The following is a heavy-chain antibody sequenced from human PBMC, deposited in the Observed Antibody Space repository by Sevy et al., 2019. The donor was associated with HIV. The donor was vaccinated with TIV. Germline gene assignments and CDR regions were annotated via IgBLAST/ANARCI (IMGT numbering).Heavy chain of an antibody. D-gene: IGHD5-12*01. CDR2: IRRNSHEPYGGTT. J-gene: IGHJ4*02. CDR3: TRALATADTPEYFFDY. V-gene: IGHV3-49*03. Sequence: GGSLRLSCTSSGFTFGDYAMSWFRQAPGKGLEWVAFIRRNSHEPYGGTTEYAASVKGRFTISGDDSKSIAYLQMNSLKTEDTAVYYCTRALATADTPEYFFDYWGQGILVTVSS. CDR1: GFTFGDYA.